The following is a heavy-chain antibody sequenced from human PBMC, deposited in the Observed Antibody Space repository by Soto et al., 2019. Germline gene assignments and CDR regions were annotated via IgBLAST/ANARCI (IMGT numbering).Heavy chain of an antibody. CDR1: GFTFSSYA. CDR3: AKDGQWLTPTNFDH. Sequence: PGGSLRLSCAASGFTFSSYAMSWVRQAPGKGLEWVASISNSGGRADYADSVKGRFTISRDNSNNTLYLQMNTLRAEDTAVYYCAKDGQWLTPTNFDHWGQGALVTVSS. CDR2: ISNSGGRA. V-gene: IGHV3-23*01. D-gene: IGHD6-19*01. J-gene: IGHJ4*02.